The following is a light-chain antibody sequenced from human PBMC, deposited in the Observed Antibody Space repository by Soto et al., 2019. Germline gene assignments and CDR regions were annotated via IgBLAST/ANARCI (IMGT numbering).Light chain of an antibody. Sequence: DIQMTQSPSTLSASVGDRGTITCRAIQTISTWLAWYQQKPGKAPKLLIYKASSLEGGVPSRFSGSGSETEFHITISRLQPDYFATYYCQQYNTYPLTFGGGTPVDIK. J-gene: IGKJ4*01. CDR1: QTISTW. CDR2: KAS. CDR3: QQYNTYPLT. V-gene: IGKV1-5*03.